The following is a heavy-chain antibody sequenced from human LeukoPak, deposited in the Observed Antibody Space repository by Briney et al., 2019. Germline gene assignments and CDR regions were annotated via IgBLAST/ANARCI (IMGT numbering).Heavy chain of an antibody. CDR2: IRYDGSNK. V-gene: IGHV3-30*02. J-gene: IGHJ4*02. D-gene: IGHD3-3*01. CDR3: ATSALYYDFWSGHDY. Sequence: GGSLRLSCAASGFTFSSYGMHWVRQAPGKGLEWVAFIRYDGSNKYYADSVKGRFTISRDNSKNTLYLHVNSLRAEDTAVYYCATSALYYDFWSGHDYWGQGTLVTVSS. CDR1: GFTFSSYG.